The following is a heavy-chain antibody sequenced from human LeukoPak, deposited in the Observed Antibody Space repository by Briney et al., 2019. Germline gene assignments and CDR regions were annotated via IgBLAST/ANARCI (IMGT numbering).Heavy chain of an antibody. CDR1: GFTFSSYD. Sequence: GSLRLSCAASGFTFSSYDMHWVRQATGKGLEWVSAIGTAGDTYYPGSVKGRFTISRENAKNSLYLQMNSLRAGDTAVYYCARGIQPPARYNWFDPWGQGTLVTVSS. CDR2: IGTAGDT. CDR3: ARGIQPPARYNWFDP. V-gene: IGHV3-13*01. J-gene: IGHJ5*02.